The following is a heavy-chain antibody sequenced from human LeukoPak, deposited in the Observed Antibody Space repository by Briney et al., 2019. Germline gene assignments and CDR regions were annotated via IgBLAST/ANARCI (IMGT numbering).Heavy chain of an antibody. V-gene: IGHV1-69*04. CDR2: IIPILGIA. J-gene: IGHJ4*02. CDR1: GGTFSSYA. Sequence: GASVKVSCKASGGTFSSYAISWVRRAPGQGLEWMGRIIPILGIANYAQKFQGRVTITADKSTSTAYMELSSLRSEDTAVYYCARRLYSGYDYVPLIWGQGTLVTVSS. D-gene: IGHD5-12*01. CDR3: ARRLYSGYDYVPLI.